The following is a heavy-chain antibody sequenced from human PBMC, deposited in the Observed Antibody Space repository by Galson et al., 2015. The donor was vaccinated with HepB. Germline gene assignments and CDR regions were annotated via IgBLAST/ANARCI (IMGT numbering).Heavy chain of an antibody. V-gene: IGHV3-33*01. CDR2: IWYDGSDK. Sequence: SLRLSCAASGFTFSSYGMHWVRQAPGKGLEWVAVIWYDGSDKYYADSVKGRFTISRDNSKNTLYLQMNSLRAEDTAVYYCARDLYSKRYDSRGFDYWGPGTLDTVSA. CDR3: ARDLYSKRYDSRGFDY. D-gene: IGHD3-22*01. CDR1: GFTFSSYG. J-gene: IGHJ4*02.